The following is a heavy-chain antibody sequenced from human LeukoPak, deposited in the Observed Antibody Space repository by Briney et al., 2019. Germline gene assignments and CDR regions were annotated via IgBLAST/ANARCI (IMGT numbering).Heavy chain of an antibody. V-gene: IGHV4-59*01. J-gene: IGHJ4*02. D-gene: IGHD5-12*01. Sequence: SETLSLTCTVSGDSISTYYWSWIRQPPGKGLEWIGYMYYSGSTNYNPSLKSRVTISLDTPKSQFSLRLNSVTAADTAVYYCARGVAGYGPYDYWGQGTLVTVPS. CDR2: MYYSGST. CDR1: GDSISTYY. CDR3: ARGVAGYGPYDY.